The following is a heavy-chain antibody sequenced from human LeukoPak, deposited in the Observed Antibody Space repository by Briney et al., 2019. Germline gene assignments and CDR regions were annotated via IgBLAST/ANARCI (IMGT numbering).Heavy chain of an antibody. D-gene: IGHD6-19*01. CDR2: ISGSGGST. J-gene: IGHJ3*02. CDR3: AKGLRQWLIFDAFDI. Sequence: GGSLRLSCAASGFTFSSYAMSWVRQAPGKGLEWVSAISGSGGSTYYADSVKGRSTISRDNSKNTLYLQMNSLRAEDTAVYYCAKGLRQWLIFDAFDIWGQGTMVTVSS. CDR1: GFTFSSYA. V-gene: IGHV3-23*01.